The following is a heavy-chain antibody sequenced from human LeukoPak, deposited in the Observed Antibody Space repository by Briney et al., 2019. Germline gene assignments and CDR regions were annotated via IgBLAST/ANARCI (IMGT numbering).Heavy chain of an antibody. CDR1: GFAFSSYA. CDR3: ANRYSSGWYPDYFDY. CDR2: IIGSGGGT. V-gene: IGHV3-23*01. D-gene: IGHD6-19*01. Sequence: GGSLRLSCAASGFAFSSYAMSWVRQAPGKGLEWVSIIIGSGGGTYYPDSVEGRFTISRDNSKNTLYLQMNSLRAEDTAVYYCANRYSSGWYPDYFDYWGQGTLVTVSS. J-gene: IGHJ4*02.